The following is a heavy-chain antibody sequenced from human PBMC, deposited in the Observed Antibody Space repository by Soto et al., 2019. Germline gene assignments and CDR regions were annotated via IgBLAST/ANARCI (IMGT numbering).Heavy chain of an antibody. Sequence: QVQLVQSGTEVKKPGASVKVSCKASGYSFTTYNLHWVRQAPGQGLEWMEIINPSVGSTTYAQNFQDRVTMTRDTSTTTVYMELSSLRSEDTAVYYCARARDMDVWGQGTTVTVSS. CDR3: ARARDMDV. CDR1: GYSFTTYN. CDR2: INPSVGST. V-gene: IGHV1-46*01. J-gene: IGHJ6*02.